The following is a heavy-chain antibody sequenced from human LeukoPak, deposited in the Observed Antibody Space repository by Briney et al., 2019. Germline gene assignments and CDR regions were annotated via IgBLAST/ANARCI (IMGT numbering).Heavy chain of an antibody. CDR2: ISNSGSSI. D-gene: IGHD3-16*01. J-gene: IGHJ5*02. V-gene: IGHV3-11*01. Sequence: GGSLRLSCAASGFTFSDSYMTWIRQAPGKGLEWVSYISNSGSSIYYADSVKGRFTTSRDNAKSSLYLQMNSLRAEDTAVYYCAKEPPHLYDYVWGSFDTWGQGTLVTVSS. CDR1: GFTFSDSY. CDR3: AKEPPHLYDYVWGSFDT.